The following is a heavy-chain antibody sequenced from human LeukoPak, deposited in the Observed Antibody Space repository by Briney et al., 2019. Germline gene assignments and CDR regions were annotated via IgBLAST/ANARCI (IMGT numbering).Heavy chain of an antibody. V-gene: IGHV4-39*07. J-gene: IGHJ3*02. Sequence: SETLSLTCTVSGGSISSSSYYWGWIRQPPGKGLEWIGSIYYSGSTYYNPSLKSRVTISVDTSKNQFSLKLSSVTAADTAVYYCARTYYYDPIEAFDIWGQGTMVTVSS. D-gene: IGHD3-22*01. CDR1: GGSISSSSYY. CDR3: ARTYYYDPIEAFDI. CDR2: IYYSGST.